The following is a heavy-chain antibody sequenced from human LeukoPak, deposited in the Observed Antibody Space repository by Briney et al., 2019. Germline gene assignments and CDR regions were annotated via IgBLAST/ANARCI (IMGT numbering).Heavy chain of an antibody. V-gene: IGHV4-61*02. CDR3: ARELAAAGTGWFDP. D-gene: IGHD6-13*01. Sequence: PSQTLSLTCTVSGGSISSGSYYWSWIRQPAGKGLEWIGRIYTSGSTNYNPSLKSRVTISVDRSKNQFSLKLSSVTAADTAVYYCARELAAAGTGWFDPWGQGTLVTVSS. CDR1: GGSISSGSYY. J-gene: IGHJ5*02. CDR2: IYTSGST.